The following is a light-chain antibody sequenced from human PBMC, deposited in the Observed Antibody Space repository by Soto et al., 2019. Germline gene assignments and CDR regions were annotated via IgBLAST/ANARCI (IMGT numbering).Light chain of an antibody. V-gene: IGKV1-5*01. Sequence: DIHMTQTPSALSASVGDRVTIACRATQSISSWLAWYQQKPGKAPKLLIYDASNLESGVPSRVRGSGSGTKFTLTISSLQPDDFETYYCQHYSSYPWTFGQGTKVDIK. J-gene: IGKJ1*01. CDR1: QSISSW. CDR2: DAS. CDR3: QHYSSYPWT.